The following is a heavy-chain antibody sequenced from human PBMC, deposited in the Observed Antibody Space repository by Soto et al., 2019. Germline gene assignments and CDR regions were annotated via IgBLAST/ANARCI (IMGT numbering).Heavy chain of an antibody. CDR1: GFTFSNAW. D-gene: IGHD4-17*01. CDR3: TTDHPPHDYGDYWDDAFDI. Sequence: GGSLRLSCAASGFTFSNAWMNWVRQAPGKGLEWVGRIKSKTDGGTTDYAAPVKGRFTISRDDSKNTLYLQMNSLKTEDTAVYYCTTDHPPHDYGDYWDDAFDIWGQGTMVTVSS. V-gene: IGHV3-15*07. J-gene: IGHJ3*02. CDR2: IKSKTDGGTT.